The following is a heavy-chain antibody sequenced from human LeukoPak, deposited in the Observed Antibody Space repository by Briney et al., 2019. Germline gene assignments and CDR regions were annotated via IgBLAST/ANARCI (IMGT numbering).Heavy chain of an antibody. D-gene: IGHD3-22*01. CDR1: GGSISSSAYH. CDR3: ARAPRYDSSGYYYIGAFDI. CDR2: IYYSGST. V-gene: IGHV4-39*07. Sequence: SETLSLTCTVSGGSISSSAYHWGWIRQPPGKGLEWIGSIYYSGSTYYNPSLKSRVTISVDTSKNQFSLKLSSVTAADTAVYYCARAPRYDSSGYYYIGAFDIWGQGTMVTVSS. J-gene: IGHJ3*02.